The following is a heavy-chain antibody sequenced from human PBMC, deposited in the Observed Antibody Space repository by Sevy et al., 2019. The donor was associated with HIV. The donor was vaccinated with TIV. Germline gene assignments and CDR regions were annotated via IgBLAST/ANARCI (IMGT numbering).Heavy chain of an antibody. D-gene: IGHD6-13*01. CDR3: VKAIAKDGSF. CDR2: INQDGSVK. Sequence: GGSLRLSCVASGFSLNNYWMNWVRQAPGKGLEWVANINQDGSVKYYVDSVRGRFTISRDNARNLGFLQMGSLRVDDSALYYCVKAIAKDGSFWGQGTLVTVSS. CDR1: GFSLNNYW. V-gene: IGHV3-7*01. J-gene: IGHJ4*02.